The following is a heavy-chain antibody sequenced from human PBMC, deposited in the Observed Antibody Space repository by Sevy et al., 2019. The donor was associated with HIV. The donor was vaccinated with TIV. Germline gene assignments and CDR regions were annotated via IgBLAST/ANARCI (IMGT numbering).Heavy chain of an antibody. CDR2: IYSRGNT. CDR1: GGSINNYY. CDR3: ARHLEARSARPMFDY. D-gene: IGHD2-15*01. V-gene: IGHV4-59*08. Sequence: SETLSLTCTVSGGSINNYYWSWIRQPPGKGLEWVGYIYSRGNTKYNSSLESRVTISVDSAKNRFSLNLRSVTDADTAVYYCARHLEARSARPMFDYWGQGTLVTVSS. J-gene: IGHJ4*02.